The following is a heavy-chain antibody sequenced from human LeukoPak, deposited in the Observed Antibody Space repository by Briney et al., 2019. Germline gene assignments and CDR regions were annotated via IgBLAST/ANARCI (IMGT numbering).Heavy chain of an antibody. CDR2: ISYDGSNK. D-gene: IGHD6-13*01. Sequence: GGSLRLSCAASGFTFSSYAMHWVRQAPGKGPEWVAVISYDGSNKYYADSVKGRFTISRDNSKNTLYLQMNSLRAEDTAVYYCARAGGAAAGTRYYYYYYGMDVWGQGTTVTVSS. J-gene: IGHJ6*02. CDR1: GFTFSSYA. V-gene: IGHV3-30-3*01. CDR3: ARAGGAAAGTRYYYYYYGMDV.